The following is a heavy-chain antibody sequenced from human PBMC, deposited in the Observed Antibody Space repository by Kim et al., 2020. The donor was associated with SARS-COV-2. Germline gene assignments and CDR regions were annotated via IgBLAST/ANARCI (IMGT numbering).Heavy chain of an antibody. CDR2: IIPIFGTA. CDR3: AIAPREYSGYDFGAGVPGWFDP. D-gene: IGHD5-12*01. V-gene: IGHV1-69*13. J-gene: IGHJ5*02. Sequence: SVKVSCKASGGTFSSYAISWVRQAPGQGLEWMGGIIPIFGTANYAQKFQGRVTITADESTSTAYMELSSLRSEDTAVYYCAIAPREYSGYDFGAGVPGWFDPWGQGTLVTVSS. CDR1: GGTFSSYA.